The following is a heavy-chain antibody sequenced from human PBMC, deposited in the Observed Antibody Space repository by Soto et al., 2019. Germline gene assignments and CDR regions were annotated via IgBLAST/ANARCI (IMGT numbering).Heavy chain of an antibody. CDR3: ARASTRGPRITIFGVIQPLAWGYYYYYMDV. CDR1: GYTFTSYD. Sequence: ASVKVSCKASGYTFTSYDINWVRQATGQGLEWMGWMNPNSGNTGYAQKFQGRVTMTRNTSISTAYMELSSLRSEDTAVYYCARASTRGPRITIFGVIQPLAWGYYYYYMDVWGKGTTVTVSS. V-gene: IGHV1-8*01. D-gene: IGHD3-3*01. J-gene: IGHJ6*03. CDR2: MNPNSGNT.